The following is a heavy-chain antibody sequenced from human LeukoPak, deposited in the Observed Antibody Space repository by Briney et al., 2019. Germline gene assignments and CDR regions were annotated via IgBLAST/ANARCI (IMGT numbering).Heavy chain of an antibody. Sequence: GGSLRLSCTASGFTFGGYAMSWFRQAPGKGLEWVGFIRSKAYGGSTEFAASVKGRFTISRDDSKSIAYLQMSSLKTEDTAVYYCTRISCSTTSCYSGGPDYWGQGTLVTASS. CDR1: GFTFGGYA. J-gene: IGHJ4*02. V-gene: IGHV3-49*03. D-gene: IGHD2-2*01. CDR2: IRSKAYGGST. CDR3: TRISCSTTSCYSGGPDY.